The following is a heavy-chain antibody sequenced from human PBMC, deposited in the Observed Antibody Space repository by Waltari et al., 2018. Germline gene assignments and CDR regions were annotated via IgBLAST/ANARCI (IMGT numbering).Heavy chain of an antibody. Sequence: QLQLQESGPGLVKPSETLSLTCTVSVGSISSSSYYWGWIRQPPGKGLEWIGSIYYSGSTYYNPSLKSRVTISVDTSKNQFSLKLSSVTAADTAVYYCARRGDYYDSSGYYLVIDYWGQGTLVTVSS. J-gene: IGHJ4*02. V-gene: IGHV4-39*01. D-gene: IGHD3-22*01. CDR1: VGSISSSSYY. CDR3: ARRGDYYDSSGYYLVIDY. CDR2: IYYSGST.